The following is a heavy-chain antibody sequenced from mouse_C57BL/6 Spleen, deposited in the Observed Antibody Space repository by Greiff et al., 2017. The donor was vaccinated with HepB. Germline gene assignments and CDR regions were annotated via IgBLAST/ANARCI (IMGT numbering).Heavy chain of an antibody. D-gene: IGHD1-1*01. V-gene: IGHV5-4*01. Sequence: EVQVVESGGGLVKPGGSLKLSCAASGFTFSSYAMSWVRQTPEKRLEWVATISDGGSYTYYPDNVKGRFTISRDNAKNNLYLQMSHLKSEDTAMYYCAGDCYYGLGYWGQGTTLTVSS. CDR1: GFTFSSYA. CDR3: AGDCYYGLGY. J-gene: IGHJ2*01. CDR2: ISDGGSYT.